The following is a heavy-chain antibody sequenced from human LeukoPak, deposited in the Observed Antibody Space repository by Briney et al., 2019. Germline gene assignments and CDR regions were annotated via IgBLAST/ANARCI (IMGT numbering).Heavy chain of an antibody. CDR1: GYTFTSYG. J-gene: IGHJ4*02. V-gene: IGHV1-69*13. D-gene: IGHD6-13*01. CDR2: ITPIFGTA. CDR3: ARDSAAFIAAAGPFDY. Sequence: GASVKVSCKASGYTFTSYGISWVRQAPGQGLEWMGGITPIFGTANYAQKFQGRVTITADESTSTAYMELSSLRSEDTAVYYCARDSAAFIAAAGPFDYWGQGTLVTVSS.